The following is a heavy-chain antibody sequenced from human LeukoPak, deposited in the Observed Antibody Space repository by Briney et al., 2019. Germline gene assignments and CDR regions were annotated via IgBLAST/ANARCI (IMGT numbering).Heavy chain of an antibody. Sequence: GSSVKVSCKASGGTFSSYAISWVRQAPGQGLEWMGRIIPILGIANYAQKFQGRVTITADKSTSTAYMELSSLRSEDTAVYYCARDKGAVAGYHYYGMDVWGQGTTVTVSS. J-gene: IGHJ6*02. CDR1: GGTFSSYA. V-gene: IGHV1-69*04. CDR3: ARDKGAVAGYHYYGMDV. D-gene: IGHD6-19*01. CDR2: IIPILGIA.